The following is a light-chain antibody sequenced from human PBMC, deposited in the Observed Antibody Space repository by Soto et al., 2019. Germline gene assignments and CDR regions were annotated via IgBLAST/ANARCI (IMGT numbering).Light chain of an antibody. CDR2: AAS. V-gene: IGKV1-8*01. J-gene: IGKJ1*01. Sequence: AIRLTQSPSSFSASTGDRVTITCRASQAISSYLAWYQQKPGKAPNLLIYAASTLQSGVPSRFSGSGSGTNFTLTISCLQSEDFATYYCQHYYSYPWTFGQGTKVEIK. CDR1: QAISSY. CDR3: QHYYSYPWT.